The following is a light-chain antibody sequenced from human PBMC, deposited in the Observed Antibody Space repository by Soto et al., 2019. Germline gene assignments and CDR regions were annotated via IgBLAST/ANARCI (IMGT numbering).Light chain of an antibody. Sequence: EIVMTQSPATLSVSPGERATLSCRASQSVSSNLAWYQQKPGQAPRLLIYGASTRATGIPARFSGSGSGTALTPAISSLQSEDFAVYYCQQYNNWPPPLTFGGGTNVEIK. CDR1: QSVSSN. CDR3: QQYNNWPPPLT. CDR2: GAS. V-gene: IGKV3-15*01. J-gene: IGKJ4*01.